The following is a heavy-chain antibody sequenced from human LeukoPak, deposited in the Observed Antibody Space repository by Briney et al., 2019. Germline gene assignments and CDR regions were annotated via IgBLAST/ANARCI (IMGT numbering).Heavy chain of an antibody. J-gene: IGHJ4*02. CDR1: VFTFSNYW. D-gene: IGHD6-13*01. CDR3: ASASSHRIAAGGDY. V-gene: IGHV3-74*01. CDR2: INSDGSSR. Sequence: GGSLRLSCAASVFTFSNYWMYRVRHAPGKGLVWVSRINSDGSSRNYADSVKSRFTIARDNANNTLNLQMNNLRAEDTAVYYCASASSHRIAAGGDYWGQGTLVTVSS.